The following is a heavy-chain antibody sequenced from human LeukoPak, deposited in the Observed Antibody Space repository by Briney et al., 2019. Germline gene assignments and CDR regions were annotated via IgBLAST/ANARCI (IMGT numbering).Heavy chain of an antibody. V-gene: IGHV3-11*06. CDR2: ISSTSTYT. Sequence: GGSLRLSCAASGFTFSDYYMSWVRQAPGKGLEWVSYISSTSTYTNYADSVKGRFTISRDNSKNTVYLQINSLRAEDTAVYYCARDYDHYFDYWGQGTLVTVSS. CDR3: ARDYDHYFDY. D-gene: IGHD3-16*01. J-gene: IGHJ4*02. CDR1: GFTFSDYY.